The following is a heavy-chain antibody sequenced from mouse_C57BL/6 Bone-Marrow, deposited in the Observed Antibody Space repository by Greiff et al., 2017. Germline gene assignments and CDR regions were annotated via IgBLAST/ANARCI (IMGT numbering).Heavy chain of an antibody. CDR1: GYTFTDYN. Sequence: EVQLQQSGPELVKPGASVKMSCKASGYTFTDYNMHWVKQSHGKSLEWIGYINPNNGGTSYNQKFKGKATLTVNKSSSTAYMELRSLPSEDSAVYYCARNYYGSSSFDYWGQGTTLTVSS. V-gene: IGHV1-22*01. J-gene: IGHJ2*01. D-gene: IGHD1-1*01. CDR3: ARNYYGSSSFDY. CDR2: INPNNGGT.